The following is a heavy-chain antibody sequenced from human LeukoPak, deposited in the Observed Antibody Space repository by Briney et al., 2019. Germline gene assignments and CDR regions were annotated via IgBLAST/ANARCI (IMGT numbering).Heavy chain of an antibody. D-gene: IGHD3-10*01. CDR1: GGSFSDYY. CDR3: ARGRSNYYGSGSYYRLPWFDP. V-gene: IGHV4-34*01. Sequence: SETLSLTCAVYGGSFSDYYWSWIRQPPGEGLEWIGEINHSGSTNYNPSLKSRVTISVDTSKNQFSLKLSSVTAADTAVYYCARGRSNYYGSGSYYRLPWFDPWGQGTLVTVSS. CDR2: INHSGST. J-gene: IGHJ5*02.